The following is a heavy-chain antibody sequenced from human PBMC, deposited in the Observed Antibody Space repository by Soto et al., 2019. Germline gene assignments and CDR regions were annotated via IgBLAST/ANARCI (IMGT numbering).Heavy chain of an antibody. J-gene: IGHJ4*02. V-gene: IGHV3-23*01. Sequence: QRLSCAASGVTFTSYAMTWVRQVPGEGLQWVSSISKSGDSTYYADSVKGRFTTSRDNSKNTLYLQMNSLRAEDTAIYYCAKGSFGFDYWGQGTLVTVSS. CDR3: AKGSFGFDY. D-gene: IGHD3-10*01. CDR1: GVTFTSYA. CDR2: ISKSGDST.